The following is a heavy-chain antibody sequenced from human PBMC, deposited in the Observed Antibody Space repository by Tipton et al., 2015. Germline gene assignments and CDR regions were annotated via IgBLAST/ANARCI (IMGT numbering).Heavy chain of an antibody. Sequence: TLSLTCTVSGVSISSSGNYWSWMRQHPGKGLEWIGYIHYSGSTYYNPSLKSRLTISVDTSKNQFSLNLSSVTAADTAVYYCARGNSYPFSGRPNPPPGVWGLGTLITVSS. D-gene: IGHD3-10*01. CDR2: IHYSGST. CDR1: GVSISSSGNY. J-gene: IGHJ4*02. CDR3: ARGNSYPFSGRPNPPPGV. V-gene: IGHV4-31*03.